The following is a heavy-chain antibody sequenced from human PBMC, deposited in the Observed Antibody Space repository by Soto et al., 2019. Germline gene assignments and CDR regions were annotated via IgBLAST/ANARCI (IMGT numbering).Heavy chain of an antibody. CDR1: GYTFTSYC. J-gene: IGHJ5*02. D-gene: IGHD1-20*01. V-gene: IGHV1-18*01. Sequence: ASVKVSCKASGYTFTSYCISWVRQAPGQGLEWMGWISAYNGNTNYAQKLQGRVTMTTDTSTSTAYMELRSLRSDDTAVYYCAGDSGIRTQNWLVLWGQGTLVTVSS. CDR2: ISAYNGNT. CDR3: AGDSGIRTQNWLVL.